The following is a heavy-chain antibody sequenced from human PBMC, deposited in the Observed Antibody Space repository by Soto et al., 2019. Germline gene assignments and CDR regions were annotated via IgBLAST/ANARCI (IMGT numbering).Heavy chain of an antibody. V-gene: IGHV1-18*01. CDR2: ISAYNGNT. D-gene: IGHD3-22*01. CDR3: ARPYYDSSGYYYVDAFDI. Sequence: QVQLVQSGAEVKKPGASVKVSCKASGYTFTSYGISWVRQAPGQGLEWMGWISAYNGNTNYAQKLQGRVTMTTDTSTSTAYMELRSLRSADTAVYYCARPYYDSSGYYYVDAFDIWGQGTMVTVSS. CDR1: GYTFTSYG. J-gene: IGHJ3*02.